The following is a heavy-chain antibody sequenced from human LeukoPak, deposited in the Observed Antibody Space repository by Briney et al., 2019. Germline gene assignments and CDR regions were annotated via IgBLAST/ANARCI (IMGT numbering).Heavy chain of an antibody. CDR2: INPSGGST. J-gene: IGHJ4*02. Sequence: GASVKVSCKASGYTFTSYYMHWVRQAPGQGLEWMGIINPSGGSTSYAQKFQGRVTMTRDTSTSTVYVELSSLRSDDTAVYYCARVGGHIYSSSPDFDYWGQGTLVTVSS. V-gene: IGHV1-46*01. CDR1: GYTFTSYY. D-gene: IGHD6-6*01. CDR3: ARVGGHIYSSSPDFDY.